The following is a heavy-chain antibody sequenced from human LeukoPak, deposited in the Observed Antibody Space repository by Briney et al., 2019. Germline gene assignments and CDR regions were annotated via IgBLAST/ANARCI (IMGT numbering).Heavy chain of an antibody. V-gene: IGHV4-59*01. J-gene: IGHJ4*02. D-gene: IGHD6-13*01. CDR3: AREKQLVIDY. CDR1: GGSISSYY. Sequence: SEALSLTCTVSGGSISSYYWSWTRQPPGKGPEWIGYIYYSGSTNYNPSLKSRVTISVDMSKNQFSLKLSSVTAADTAVYYCAREKQLVIDYWGQGTLVTVSS. CDR2: IYYSGST.